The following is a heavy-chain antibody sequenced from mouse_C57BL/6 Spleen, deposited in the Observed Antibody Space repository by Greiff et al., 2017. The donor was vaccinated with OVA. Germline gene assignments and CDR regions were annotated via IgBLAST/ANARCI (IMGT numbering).Heavy chain of an antibody. CDR2: ISSGGSYT. Sequence: EVQGVESGGDLVKPGGSLKLSCAASGFTFSSYGMSWVRQTPDKRLEWVATISSGGSYTYYPDSVKGRFTISRDNAKNTLYLQMSSLKSEDTAMYYCARRDSSYWYFDVWGTGTTVTVSS. D-gene: IGHD1-1*01. J-gene: IGHJ1*03. V-gene: IGHV5-6*01. CDR1: GFTFSSYG. CDR3: ARRDSSYWYFDV.